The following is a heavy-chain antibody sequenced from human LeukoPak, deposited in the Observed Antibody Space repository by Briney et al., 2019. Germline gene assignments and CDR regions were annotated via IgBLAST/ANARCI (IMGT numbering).Heavy chain of an antibody. D-gene: IGHD5-12*01. J-gene: IGHJ6*02. V-gene: IGHV1-8*01. CDR3: ARGAGQWLHYYYYGMDV. CDR2: MNPNSGNT. CDR1: GYTFTSYD. Sequence: ASVKVSCNASGYTFTSYDINWVRQATGQGLEWMGWMNPNSGNTGYAQKFQGRVTMTRNTSISTAYMELSSLRSEDTAVYYCARGAGQWLHYYYYGMDVWGQGTTVTVSS.